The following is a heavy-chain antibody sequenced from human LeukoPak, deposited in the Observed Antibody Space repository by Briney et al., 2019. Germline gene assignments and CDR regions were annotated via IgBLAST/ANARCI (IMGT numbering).Heavy chain of an antibody. Sequence: GGSLRLSCATSGFTFSSYGMSWVRQALGKGLEWAVNIKQDGSEKYYVDSVKGRFTISRDNAKNSLYLQMNSLRAEDTAVYYCARDWTPFDIWGQGTMVTVSS. CDR3: ARDWTPFDI. CDR1: GFTFSSYG. CDR2: IKQDGSEK. D-gene: IGHD3/OR15-3a*01. J-gene: IGHJ3*02. V-gene: IGHV3-7*01.